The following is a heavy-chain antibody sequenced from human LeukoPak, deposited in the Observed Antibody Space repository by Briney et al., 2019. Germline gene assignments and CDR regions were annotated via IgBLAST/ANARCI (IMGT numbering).Heavy chain of an antibody. V-gene: IGHV3-13*01. D-gene: IGHD5-18*01. CDR2: IGTAGGT. Sequence: PGGSLRLSCAASGFTFSSYDMHWVRQATGKGLEWVSAIGTAGGTYYPGSVKGRFTISRENAKNSLYLQMNSLRAGDTAVYYCARGEVDTGLIDYWGQGTLVAVSS. CDR3: ARGEVDTGLIDY. J-gene: IGHJ4*02. CDR1: GFTFSSYD.